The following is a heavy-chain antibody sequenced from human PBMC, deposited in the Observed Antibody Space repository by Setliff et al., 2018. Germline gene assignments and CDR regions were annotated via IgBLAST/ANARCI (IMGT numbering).Heavy chain of an antibody. CDR3: ARGRMRGSCSGPSCTYDPFDI. V-gene: IGHV4-61*02. CDR1: GGSISSGSYY. J-gene: IGHJ3*02. CDR2: IYTNGGT. D-gene: IGHD2-2*01. Sequence: SETLSLTCTVSGGSISSGSYYWSWIRQPAGKGLEWIGRIYTNGGTDYNPYLKSRVTISLDTSKNQFSLKLSSVTAADTAVYYCARGRMRGSCSGPSCTYDPFDIWGQGTPVTVSS.